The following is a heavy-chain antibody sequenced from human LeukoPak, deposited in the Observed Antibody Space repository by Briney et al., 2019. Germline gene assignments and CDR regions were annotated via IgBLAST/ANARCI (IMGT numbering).Heavy chain of an antibody. CDR1: GGSISSGGYY. V-gene: IGHV4-30-2*01. Sequence: SETLSLTCTVSGGSISSGGYYWSWIRQPPGKGPEWTGYIYHSGSTYYNPSLKSRVTISVDRSKNQFSLKLSSVTAADTAVYYCARSIAAAGTPRFDPWGQGTLVTVSS. J-gene: IGHJ5*02. CDR3: ARSIAAAGTPRFDP. CDR2: IYHSGST. D-gene: IGHD6-13*01.